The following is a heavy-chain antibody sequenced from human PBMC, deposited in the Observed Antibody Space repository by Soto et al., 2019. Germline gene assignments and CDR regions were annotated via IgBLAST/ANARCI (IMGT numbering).Heavy chain of an antibody. D-gene: IGHD3-22*01. CDR3: AKMSSENYYDPVFS. V-gene: IGHV3-11*01. CDR1: GFTFSDYY. Sequence: QVQLVESGGGLVQTSGSLRLACVASGFTFSDYYMSWVRQAPGKGLEWVSYISSSGNTIYYADSVKGRFTISRDNAKNSVYLLKNSLRAEDTALYFCAKMSSENYYDPVFSWGQGTLVTVSS. CDR2: ISSSGNTI. J-gene: IGHJ4*02.